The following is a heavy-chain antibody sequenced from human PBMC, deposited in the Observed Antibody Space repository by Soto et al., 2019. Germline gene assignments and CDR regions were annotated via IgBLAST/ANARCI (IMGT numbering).Heavy chain of an antibody. CDR2: IYYSGST. J-gene: IGHJ4*02. CDR3: ARHMGGFPRY. D-gene: IGHD5-12*01. Sequence: SETLSLSCTVSGGYVSSGSYYWSWFRQPPGKGLEWIGYIYYSGSTNYNPSLKSRITISVDTSKNQFSLKLKSVTAADTAVYYCARHMGGFPRYWGQATLVTVSS. V-gene: IGHV4-61*01. CDR1: GGYVSSGSYY.